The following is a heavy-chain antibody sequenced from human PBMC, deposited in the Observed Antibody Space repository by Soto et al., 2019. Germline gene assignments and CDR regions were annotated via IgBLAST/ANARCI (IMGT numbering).Heavy chain of an antibody. CDR3: VKVLGSRDYLIFDY. D-gene: IGHD4-17*01. CDR2: INSDSSSA. V-gene: IGHV3-74*01. J-gene: IGHJ4*02. Sequence: GGSLRLSCVASGFTFSDYWMHWVRQAPGKGLVWVSRINSDSSSADYADSVKGRFTVSRDNAKNTLSLQMHSLRADDTAVYYCVKVLGSRDYLIFDYWGQGALVTVYS. CDR1: GFTFSDYW.